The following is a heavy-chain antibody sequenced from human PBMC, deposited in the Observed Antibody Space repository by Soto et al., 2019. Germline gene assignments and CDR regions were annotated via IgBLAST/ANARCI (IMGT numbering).Heavy chain of an antibody. Sequence: QVQLVESGGGVVQPGRSLRLSCAASGFTFSSYAMHWVRQAPGKGLEWVAVISYDGSNKYYADSVKGRFTISRDNSKNTLYLQMNSLRAEDTAVYYCARDYLYIVVVVDATHNYYGMDVWGQGTTVTVSS. D-gene: IGHD2-15*01. V-gene: IGHV3-30-3*01. CDR2: ISYDGSNK. J-gene: IGHJ6*02. CDR1: GFTFSSYA. CDR3: ARDYLYIVVVVDATHNYYGMDV.